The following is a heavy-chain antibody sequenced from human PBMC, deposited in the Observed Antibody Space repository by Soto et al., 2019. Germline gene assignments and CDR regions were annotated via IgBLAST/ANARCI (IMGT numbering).Heavy chain of an antibody. D-gene: IGHD3-10*01. Sequence: EVQLLESGGGLVQPGGSLRLSCAASGFTFSSYAMSWVRQAPGKGLEWVSAISGSGGSTYYADSVKGRFTISRDNSKNTLYLQMNSLRAEDTAVYYCAKDPPRAYYGSGSFYDYWGQGPLVTVSS. CDR3: AKDPPRAYYGSGSFYDY. CDR2: ISGSGGST. V-gene: IGHV3-23*01. CDR1: GFTFSSYA. J-gene: IGHJ4*02.